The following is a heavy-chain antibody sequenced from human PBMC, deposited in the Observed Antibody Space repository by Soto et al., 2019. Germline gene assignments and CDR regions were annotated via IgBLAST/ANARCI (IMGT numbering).Heavy chain of an antibody. CDR3: AITSRDYYDSSGYP. CDR1: GFIFSNYA. V-gene: IGHV3-23*01. Sequence: GGSLRLSCAASGFIFSNYAMSWVRQAPGKGLEWVSAISGSGGSTYYADSVKGRFTISRDNSKNTLFLQMNSLRAEDTAVYYCAITSRDYYDSSGYPWGQGTQVTVS. CDR2: ISGSGGST. D-gene: IGHD3-22*01. J-gene: IGHJ5*02.